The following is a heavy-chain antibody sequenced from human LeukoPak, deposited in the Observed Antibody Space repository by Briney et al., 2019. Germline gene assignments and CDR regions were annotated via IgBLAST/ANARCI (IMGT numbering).Heavy chain of an antibody. CDR3: ARDKYYDSSGTLLGY. Sequence: GGSLRLSCAASGFTFSDYYMSWIRQAPGKGLEWGSYISSSGSTIYYADAVKGRFTISRDNGKNSLYLQMNSLRAEDTAVYYCARDKYYDSSGTLLGYWGQGTLVTVSS. D-gene: IGHD3-22*01. CDR2: ISSSGSTI. CDR1: GFTFSDYY. V-gene: IGHV3-11*01. J-gene: IGHJ4*02.